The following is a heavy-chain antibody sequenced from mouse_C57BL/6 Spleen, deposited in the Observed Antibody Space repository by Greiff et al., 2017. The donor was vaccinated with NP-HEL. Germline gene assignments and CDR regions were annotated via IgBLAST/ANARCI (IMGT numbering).Heavy chain of an antibody. J-gene: IGHJ4*01. V-gene: IGHV1-18*01. CDR2: INPNNGGT. CDR1: GYTFTDYN. CDR3: ARRIPYYYGSSPVGAMDY. Sequence: EVQLQESGPELVKPGASVKIPCKASGYTFTDYNMDWVKQSHGKSLEWIGDINPNNGGTIYNQKFKGKATLTVDKSSSTAYMELRSLTSEDTAVYYGARRIPYYYGSSPVGAMDYWGQGTSVTVSS. D-gene: IGHD1-1*01.